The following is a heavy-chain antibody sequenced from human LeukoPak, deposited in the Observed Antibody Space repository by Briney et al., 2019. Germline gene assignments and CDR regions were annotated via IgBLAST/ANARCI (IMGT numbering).Heavy chain of an antibody. CDR1: GFTFSSYE. V-gene: IGHV3-53*01. J-gene: IGHJ4*02. Sequence: GGSLRLSCAASGFTFSSYEMNWVRQAPGKGLEWVSVIYSGGRTYYADSVKGRFTISRDNSKNTLYLQMNSLRAEDTAVYYCARADAYSSTWCFDYWGQGALVTVSS. D-gene: IGHD6-13*01. CDR2: IYSGGRT. CDR3: ARADAYSSTWCFDY.